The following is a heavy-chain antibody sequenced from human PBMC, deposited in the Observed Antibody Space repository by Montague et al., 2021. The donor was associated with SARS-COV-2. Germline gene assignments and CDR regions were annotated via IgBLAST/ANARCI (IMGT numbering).Heavy chain of an antibody. J-gene: IGHJ6*02. D-gene: IGHD3-16*01. CDR2: ISGSGGST. V-gene: IGHV3-23*01. CDR3: AKDWGIVAHTTRDYYYYYGMDV. CDR1: GFTFSSYA. Sequence: SLRLSCAASGFTFSSYAMSWVRQAPGKGLGWLSAISGSGGSTYYAASVKGRFTISRDNSKNTLYLQMNILRAEDTAVYYCAKDWGIVAHTTRDYYYYYGMDVWGQGTTVTVSS.